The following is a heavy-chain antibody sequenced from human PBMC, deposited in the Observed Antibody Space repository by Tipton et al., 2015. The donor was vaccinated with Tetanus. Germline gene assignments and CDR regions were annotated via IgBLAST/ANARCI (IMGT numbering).Heavy chain of an antibody. CDR1: GGSISSGGYY. D-gene: IGHD1-26*01. Sequence: LVKPTQTLSLTCTVSGGSISSGGYYWSWIRQHPGKGLKWIGDIYYSGGTYYNPSLKSRVTISVDTSKYQFSLKLNSVTAADTAVYYCARDQARGARGWNYFDYWGQGTLVTVSS. CDR2: IYYSGGT. V-gene: IGHV4-31*03. J-gene: IGHJ4*02. CDR3: ARDQARGARGWNYFDY.